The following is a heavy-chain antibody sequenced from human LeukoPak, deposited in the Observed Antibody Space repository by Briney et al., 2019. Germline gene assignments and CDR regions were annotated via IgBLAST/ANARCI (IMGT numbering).Heavy chain of an antibody. Sequence: PGGSLKLSCEASGFTFSSYWMHWVRQIPGEGLMWVSRIESNGLKIYANPARDRFTISRDNAKNSLYLQMNSLRVEDTSVYNCARCTTGRTFGSLGEIKRSREIDYWGQGTLVTVSS. D-gene: IGHD1-1*01. J-gene: IGHJ4*02. V-gene: IGHV3-74*01. CDR3: ARCTTGRTFGSLGEIKRSREIDY. CDR2: IESNGLK. CDR1: GFTFSSYW.